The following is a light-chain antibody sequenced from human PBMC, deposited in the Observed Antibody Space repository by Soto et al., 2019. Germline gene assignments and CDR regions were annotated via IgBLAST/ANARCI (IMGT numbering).Light chain of an antibody. CDR2: GAS. V-gene: IGKV3-15*01. J-gene: IGKJ2*01. CDR1: QSVSNN. CDR3: QQYNNWLPVT. Sequence: EIVMTQSPATLSVSPGERATLSCRASQSVSNNLAWYQQKPGQTPRLLIYGASTRATGIPVRFSGSGSVTEFTLTISSLQAEDFTVYYCQQYNNWLPVTFGQGTNLEIK.